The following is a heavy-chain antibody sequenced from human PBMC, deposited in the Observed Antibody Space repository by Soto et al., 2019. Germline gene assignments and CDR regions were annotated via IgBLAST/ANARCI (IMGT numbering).Heavy chain of an antibody. Sequence: ASETPSLTCAVSGGSISGANFWSWVRQPPGKGLEWIGYIYHSGSTYYNPSLKSRVTISVDRSKNQFSLKLSSVTAADTAVYYCARVPGPWGQGTLVTVSS. CDR3: ARVPGP. CDR1: GGSISGANF. CDR2: IYHSGST. V-gene: IGHV4-4*02. J-gene: IGHJ5*02.